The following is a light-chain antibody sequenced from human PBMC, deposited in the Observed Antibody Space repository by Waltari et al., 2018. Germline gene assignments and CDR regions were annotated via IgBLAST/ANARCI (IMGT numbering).Light chain of an antibody. J-gene: IGLJ2*01. CDR3: CTYAGSSTVVV. CDR2: EGS. CDR1: SSDVGSYNL. V-gene: IGLV2-23*01. Sequence: QSALTQPASVSGSPGQSITISCTGTSSDVGSYNLVSWYQQHPGKAPKLMIYEGSKRPSGVANRFSGSKSGNTASLTISGLQAEDEAEYYCCTYAGSSTVVVFGGGTKLTVL.